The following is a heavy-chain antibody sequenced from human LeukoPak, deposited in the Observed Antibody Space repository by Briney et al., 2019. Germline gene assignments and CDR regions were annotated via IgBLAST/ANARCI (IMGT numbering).Heavy chain of an antibody. CDR1: GGSISSYY. J-gene: IGHJ4*02. D-gene: IGHD2-8*01. V-gene: IGHV4-59*01. CDR2: IYYSGST. Sequence: SETLSLTCTVSGGSISSYYWSWIRQPPGKGLEWIGYIYYSGSTNYNPSLKSRVTISVDTSKNQFSLKLSSVTAADTAVYYCARATRLRGYFDYWGQGTLVTVSS. CDR3: ARATRLRGYFDY.